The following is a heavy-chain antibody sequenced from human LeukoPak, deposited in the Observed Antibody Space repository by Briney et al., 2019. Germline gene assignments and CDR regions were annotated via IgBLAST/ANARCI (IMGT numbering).Heavy chain of an antibody. J-gene: IGHJ4*02. D-gene: IGHD3-16*02. V-gene: IGHV4-30-4*07. Sequence: SETLSLTCAVSGGSMSSGDYSWTWIRQPPGKGLEWIGYISDSGSTYYNPSLKSRVTMSVDTSKNQFSLKLISLTAADTAVYYCARIYPALFDNWGQGTLVTVSS. CDR3: ARIYPALFDN. CDR1: GGSMSSGDYS. CDR2: ISDSGST.